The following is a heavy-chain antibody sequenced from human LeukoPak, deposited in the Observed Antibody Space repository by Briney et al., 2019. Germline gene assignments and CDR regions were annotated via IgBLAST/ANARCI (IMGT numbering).Heavy chain of an antibody. Sequence: SETLSLTCTVSGGSISSSSYYWGWIRQPPGKGLEWIGSIYYSGSTYYNPSLKSRVTISVDTSKNQFSLKLSSVTAADTAVYYCARSVFGESPWYYYCMDVWGKGTTVTVSS. CDR2: IYYSGST. D-gene: IGHD3-10*01. CDR3: ARSVFGESPWYYYCMDV. J-gene: IGHJ6*03. CDR1: GGSISSSSYY. V-gene: IGHV4-39*01.